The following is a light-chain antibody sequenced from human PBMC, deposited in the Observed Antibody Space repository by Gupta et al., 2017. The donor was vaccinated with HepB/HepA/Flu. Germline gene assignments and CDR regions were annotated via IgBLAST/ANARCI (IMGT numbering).Light chain of an antibody. V-gene: IGKV3-11*01. Sequence: EIVLTQSPATLSLSPGERATLSCRASQSVSSYLAWYQQKPGQAPRLLIYDASNRATGIPARFSGSGSGTDFTLTISRLEHEDFAVYYGQQRSNWWTFGQGTKVEIK. CDR3: QQRSNWWT. CDR2: DAS. J-gene: IGKJ1*01. CDR1: QSVSSY.